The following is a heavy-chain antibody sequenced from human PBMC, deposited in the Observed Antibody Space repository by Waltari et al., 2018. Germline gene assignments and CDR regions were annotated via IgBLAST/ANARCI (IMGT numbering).Heavy chain of an antibody. CDR1: GRSFSNCG. Sequence: QAQLQESGGGVVQPGMSLRLSCAVSGRSFSNCGMHWVRQAPGKGREWVATLYSDGSQSYYSDSVRGRFTISRDISMNTLYLQMDSLRREDTGVYYCARERGGASMNLWARGTRVTVSS. J-gene: IGHJ1*01. CDR3: ARERGGASMNL. CDR2: LYSDGSQS. V-gene: IGHV3-30*19. D-gene: IGHD3-16*01.